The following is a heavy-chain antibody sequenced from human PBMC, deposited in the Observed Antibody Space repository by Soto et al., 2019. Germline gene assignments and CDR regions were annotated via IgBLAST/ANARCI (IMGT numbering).Heavy chain of an antibody. CDR1: GFTFRSYE. D-gene: IGHD1-1*01. Sequence: PGGSLRRSCSASGFTFRSYEMNWVRQAPGKGLEWVSYIGSDGTTIYYADSVKGRFTISRDNTKKSLYLQMNSLRAEDTALYYCARSWNEYFEYWGQGAPVTVSS. V-gene: IGHV3-48*03. CDR3: ARSWNEYFEY. CDR2: IGSDGTTI. J-gene: IGHJ4*01.